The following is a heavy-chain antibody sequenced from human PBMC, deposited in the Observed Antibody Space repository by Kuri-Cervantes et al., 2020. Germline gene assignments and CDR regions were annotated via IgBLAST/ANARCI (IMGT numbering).Heavy chain of an antibody. CDR1: GGSISSYY. CDR2: IYSSGST. J-gene: IGHJ3*02. D-gene: IGHD3-10*01. V-gene: IGHV4-59*01. CDR3: ARGVGVLWFGELSHAFDI. Sequence: SETLSLTCTVSGGSISSYYWSWIRQPLGKGLEWIGYIYSSGSTNYNPSLKSRVSISVDTSRNQFSLNLSSVTAADTAVYYCARGVGVLWFGELSHAFDIWGQGTMVTVSS.